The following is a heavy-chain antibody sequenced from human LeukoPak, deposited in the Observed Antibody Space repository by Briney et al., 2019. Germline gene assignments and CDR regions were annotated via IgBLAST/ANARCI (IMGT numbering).Heavy chain of an antibody. J-gene: IGHJ4*02. CDR3: ARNFGTSYNS. CDR2: IYSGGTT. CDR1: GITVSSHY. V-gene: IGHV3-53*01. Sequence: GGSLRLSCAASGITVSSHYMGWVRQAPDQGLEWVSVIYSGGTTYYADSVKGRFTISRDISKNTVFLQMNSLRAEDTAVYYCARNFGTSYNSWGQGILVTVSS. D-gene: IGHD2-2*01.